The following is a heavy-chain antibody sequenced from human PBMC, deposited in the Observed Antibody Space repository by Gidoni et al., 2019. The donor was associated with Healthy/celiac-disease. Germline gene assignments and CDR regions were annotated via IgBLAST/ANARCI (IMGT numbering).Heavy chain of an antibody. D-gene: IGHD5-12*01. J-gene: IGHJ4*02. V-gene: IGHV3-30*18. Sequence: QVQLVESGGGVVQPGRSMRLSCAASGFSLSSYGMHWVRQAPGKGLGWVAVISYDGSNKYYADSVKGRFTISRDNSKNTLYLQMNSLRAEDTAVYYCAKDFEGDGYNFDYWGQGTLVTVSS. CDR2: ISYDGSNK. CDR1: GFSLSSYG. CDR3: AKDFEGDGYNFDY.